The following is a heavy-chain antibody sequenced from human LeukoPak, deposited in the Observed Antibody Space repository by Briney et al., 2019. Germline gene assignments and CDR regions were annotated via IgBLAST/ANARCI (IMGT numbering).Heavy chain of an antibody. CDR3: ERATFMDPPSSSGWSYYYYYGMDV. CDR1: GGTFSGYS. Sequence: SVKVSCKASGGTFSGYSISWVRQDPGQRLEWMVGIIPIFGTANYAQKSQGGVTITADESTSTAYMELSSLRSEDTAVYYCERATFMDPPSSSGWSYYYYYGMDVWGQGTTVTVSS. D-gene: IGHD6-19*01. CDR2: IIPIFGTA. J-gene: IGHJ6*02. V-gene: IGHV1-69*13.